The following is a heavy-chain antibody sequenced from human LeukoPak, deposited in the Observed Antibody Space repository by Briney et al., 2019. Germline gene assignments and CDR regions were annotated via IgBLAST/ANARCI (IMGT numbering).Heavy chain of an antibody. D-gene: IGHD3-22*01. V-gene: IGHV4-30-4*08. CDR2: IYYCGST. Sequence: SETLSLTCTVSGGSISSGDYYWSWIRQPPGKGLEWIGYIYYCGSTYYNPSLKSRVTISVDTSKNQFSLKLSSVTAADTAVYYCASYGSSGYYYYYMDVWGKGTTVTVSS. CDR1: GGSISSGDYY. CDR3: ASYGSSGYYYYYMDV. J-gene: IGHJ6*03.